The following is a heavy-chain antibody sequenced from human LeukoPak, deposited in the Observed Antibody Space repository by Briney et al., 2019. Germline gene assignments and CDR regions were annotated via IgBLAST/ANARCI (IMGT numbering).Heavy chain of an antibody. CDR1: GFTFSSYS. V-gene: IGHV3-21*01. CDR3: ARGTTGILRYFDWLPQPNWFDP. CDR2: ISSSSSYI. Sequence: PGGSLRLSCAASGFTFSSYSMNWVRQAPGKGLEWVSSISSSSSYIYYADSVKGRFTISRDNAKNSLYLQMNSLRAEDTAVYYCARGTTGILRYFDWLPQPNWFDPWGQGTLVTVSS. D-gene: IGHD3-9*01. J-gene: IGHJ5*02.